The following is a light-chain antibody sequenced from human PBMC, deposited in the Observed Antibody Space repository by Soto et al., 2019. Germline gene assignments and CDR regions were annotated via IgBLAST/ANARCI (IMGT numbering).Light chain of an antibody. J-gene: IGLJ3*02. CDR3: GTWDGSLSAGV. CDR2: DND. Sequence: QSVLTQSPSLSAAPEQKVTISCSGSNSNIGNNYVSWYQQFPGTAPKLLIYDNDKRPSGIPDRFSGSKSGTSATLGITGLQTGDEADYYCGTWDGSLSAGVFGGGTKLTVL. V-gene: IGLV1-51*01. CDR1: NSNIGNNY.